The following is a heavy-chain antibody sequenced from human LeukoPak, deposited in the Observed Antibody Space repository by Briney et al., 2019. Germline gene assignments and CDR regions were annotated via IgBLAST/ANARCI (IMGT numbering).Heavy chain of an antibody. Sequence: SETLSLTCTVSGDSIGSLHWSWIRQPPGKRLEWIGSTYNSGSTNYNPSLKSRVTISVDTSKNQLSLKLSSVTAADTAMYYCAGGLQWLAHDCWGQGTLVTVSS. J-gene: IGHJ4*02. D-gene: IGHD6-19*01. V-gene: IGHV4-59*08. CDR1: GDSIGSLH. CDR3: AGGLQWLAHDC. CDR2: TYNSGST.